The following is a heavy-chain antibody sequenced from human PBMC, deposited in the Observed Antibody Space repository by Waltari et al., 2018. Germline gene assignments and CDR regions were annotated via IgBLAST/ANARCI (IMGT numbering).Heavy chain of an antibody. V-gene: IGHV4-4*02. Sequence: QLQLQESGPGLVRPSGTLSLICAVSGDSMGSTDCWSWVRQPPETGLEWIGQVRGDGRTNYHPSFASRVIISRHTSTHHFAREMTSATAADTALYYGARDRGRGLYLDTWCQGILVTVAP. J-gene: IGHJ4*02. CDR2: VRGDGRT. CDR1: GDSMGSTDC. D-gene: IGHD2-15*01. CDR3: ARDRGRGLYLDT.